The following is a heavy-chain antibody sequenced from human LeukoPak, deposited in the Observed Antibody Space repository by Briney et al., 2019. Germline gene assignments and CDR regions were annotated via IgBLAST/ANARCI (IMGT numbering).Heavy chain of an antibody. CDR1: GGSISSYY. V-gene: IGHV4-59*01. D-gene: IGHD1-1*01. J-gene: IGHJ5*01. CDR3: ARGAGTELYDS. Sequence: SETLSLTCTVSGGSISSYYWSWIRQPPGKGLEWIGYIYYSGSTNYNPSLKSRVTISVDTSKNQFSLKLSSVTAADTAVYYCARGAGTELYDSWGQGTLVTVSS. CDR2: IYYSGST.